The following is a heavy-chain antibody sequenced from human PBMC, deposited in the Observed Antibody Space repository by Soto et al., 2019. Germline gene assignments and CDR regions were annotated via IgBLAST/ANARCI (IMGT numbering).Heavy chain of an antibody. J-gene: IGHJ5*02. CDR2: INPNSGGT. CDR1: GYTFTGYY. Sequence: ASVKVSCKASGYTFTGYYMHWVRQAPGQGLEWMGWINPNSGGTNYAQKFQGWVTMTRDTSISTAYMELSRLRSDDTAVYYCARGPLLLWFGPNNWFDPWGQGTLVTVSS. CDR3: ARGPLLLWFGPNNWFDP. D-gene: IGHD3-10*01. V-gene: IGHV1-2*04.